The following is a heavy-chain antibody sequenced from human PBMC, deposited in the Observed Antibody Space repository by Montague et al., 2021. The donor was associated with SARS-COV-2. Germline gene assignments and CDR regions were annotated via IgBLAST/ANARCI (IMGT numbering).Heavy chain of an antibody. CDR1: GDIFSSYT. CDR2: IIPIFGSA. V-gene: IGHV1-69*13. J-gene: IGHJ4*02. D-gene: IGHD2-15*01. Sequence: SVKVSCKASGDIFSSYTITWVRHAPGQGLEWMGGIIPIFGSANYAQKFQGRVTITADESTSTAYMELSSLRSEDTAVYYCATKDVGLAASFDYWGQGTLVTVSS. CDR3: ATKDVGLAASFDY.